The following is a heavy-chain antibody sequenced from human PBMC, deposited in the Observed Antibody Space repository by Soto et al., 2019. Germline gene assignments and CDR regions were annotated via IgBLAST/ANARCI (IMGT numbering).Heavy chain of an antibody. Sequence: PSETLSLTCTVSGGSISSYYWSWIRQPPGKGLEWIGYIYYSGITNYNPSLKSRVTISVDTSKNQFSLTLSSVTAADTAVYYCARASYCSGGSCYASFDYWGQGTLVTVSS. J-gene: IGHJ4*02. CDR2: IYYSGIT. V-gene: IGHV4-59*12. D-gene: IGHD2-15*01. CDR1: GGSISSYY. CDR3: ARASYCSGGSCYASFDY.